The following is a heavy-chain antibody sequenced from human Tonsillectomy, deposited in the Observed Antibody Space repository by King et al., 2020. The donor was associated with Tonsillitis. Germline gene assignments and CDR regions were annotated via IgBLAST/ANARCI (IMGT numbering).Heavy chain of an antibody. CDR2: IYYNGRT. CDR3: AREYYQYSFDP. D-gene: IGHD3-10*01. J-gene: IGHJ5*02. Sequence: MQLQESGPGLVKPSQTLSLSCTVSGGSISSGSYYWSWIRQPAGKGLEWIGRIYYNGRTKYNPSLKSRVTISIDTSKNQFSLNLSSVTAADTAVYYCAREYYQYSFDPWGQGTQVTVSS. CDR1: GGSISSGSYY. V-gene: IGHV4-61*02.